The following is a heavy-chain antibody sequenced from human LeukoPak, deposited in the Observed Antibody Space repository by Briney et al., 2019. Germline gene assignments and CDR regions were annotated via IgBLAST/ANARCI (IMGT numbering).Heavy chain of an antibody. CDR2: ISGSGGST. D-gene: IGHD5-18*01. V-gene: IGHV3-23*01. CDR1: GFTFSSYA. CDR3: AKDHSRYSYGETHYFDY. J-gene: IGHJ4*02. Sequence: GGSLRLSCAASGFTFSSYAMSWVRQAPGKGLEWVSAISGSGGSTYYADSVKGRFTISRDNSKNTLYLQMNSLRAEATAVYYCAKDHSRYSYGETHYFDYWGQGTLVTVSS.